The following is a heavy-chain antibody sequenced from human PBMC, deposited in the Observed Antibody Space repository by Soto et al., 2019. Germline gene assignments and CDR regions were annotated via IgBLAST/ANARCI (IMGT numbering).Heavy chain of an antibody. CDR2: IYFSGTT. J-gene: IGHJ4*02. V-gene: IGHV4-31*03. Sequence: SETLSLTCSVSGGSISNGDYYWSWIRQHPGKGLEWLGNIYFSGTTYYNPSLKSRLTISIDTSKNQFSLKLTSVTAADTAVYYCARISSLVILDRCVPNYFDYWGQGTLVTVSS. CDR3: ARISSLVILDRCVPNYFDY. D-gene: IGHD1-26*01. CDR1: GGSISNGDYY.